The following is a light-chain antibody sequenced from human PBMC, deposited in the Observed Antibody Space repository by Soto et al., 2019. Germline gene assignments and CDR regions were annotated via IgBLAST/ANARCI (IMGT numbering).Light chain of an antibody. CDR3: QQYDNVPT. J-gene: IGKJ2*01. V-gene: IGKV1-33*01. Sequence: DIQMTQSPSSLSASVGDRVTITCQASQAINNDLLWYQQKPGQPPKLLIYGASIFETGVPSRFSGSGAAKHFTFTITSLQPEDIATYDCQQYDNVPTFVNGTKLEMK. CDR1: QAINND. CDR2: GAS.